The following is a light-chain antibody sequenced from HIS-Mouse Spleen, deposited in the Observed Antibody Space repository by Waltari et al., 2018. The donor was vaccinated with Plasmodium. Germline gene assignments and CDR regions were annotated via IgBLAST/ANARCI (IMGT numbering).Light chain of an antibody. CDR2: EDS. CDR3: YSTDSSGNHRV. V-gene: IGLV3-10*01. Sequence: SYELTQPPSVSVSPGQTARITCSGAALPKKYAYWYQQKSGQAPVLVIYEDSKRPSGIRGGFSGSSSGTMATLTISGAQVEDEADYYCYSTDSSGNHRVFGGGTKLTVL. CDR1: ALPKKY. J-gene: IGLJ3*02.